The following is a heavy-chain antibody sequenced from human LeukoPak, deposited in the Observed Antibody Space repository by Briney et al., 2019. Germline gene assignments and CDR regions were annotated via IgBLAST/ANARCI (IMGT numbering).Heavy chain of an antibody. CDR3: HTYYYDSSGYYLFDY. CDR2: IWYDGSNK. V-gene: IGHV3-33*01. Sequence: GRSLRLSCAASGFTFSSYGMHWVRQAPGKGLEWVAVIWYDGSNKYYADSVKGRFTISRDNSKNTLYLQMNSLRAEDTAVYYCHTYYYDSSGYYLFDYWGQGTLVTVSS. CDR1: GFTFSSYG. J-gene: IGHJ4*02. D-gene: IGHD3-22*01.